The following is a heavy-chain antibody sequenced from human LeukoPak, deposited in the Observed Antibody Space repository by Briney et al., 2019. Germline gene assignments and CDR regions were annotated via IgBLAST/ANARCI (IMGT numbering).Heavy chain of an antibody. CDR3: ATQYSLHGMDV. CDR1: GYTFTGYY. D-gene: IGHD5-18*01. CDR2: MNPNSGNT. Sequence: ASVKVSCKASGYTFTGYYMHWVRQATGQGLEWMGWMNPNSGNTGYAQKFQGRVTMTRNTSISTAYMELSSLRSEDTAVYYCATQYSLHGMDVWGQGTTVTVSS. V-gene: IGHV1-8*02. J-gene: IGHJ6*02.